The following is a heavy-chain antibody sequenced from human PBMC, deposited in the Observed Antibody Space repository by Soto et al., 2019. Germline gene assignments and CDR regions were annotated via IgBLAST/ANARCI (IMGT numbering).Heavy chain of an antibody. CDR2: IIPILGIA. Sequence: QVQLVQSGAEVKKPGSSVKVSCKASGGTFSSYTISWVRQAPGQGLEWMGRIIPILGIANYAQKFQGRVTITADKSTSTAYMELSSLRSEDTAVYYCARDEGGDYEKDWYFDLWGRGTLVTVSS. CDR1: GGTFSSYT. J-gene: IGHJ2*01. D-gene: IGHD4-17*01. V-gene: IGHV1-69*08. CDR3: ARDEGGDYEKDWYFDL.